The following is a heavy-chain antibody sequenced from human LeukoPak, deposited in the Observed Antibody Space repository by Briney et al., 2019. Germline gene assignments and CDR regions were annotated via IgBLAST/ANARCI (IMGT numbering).Heavy chain of an antibody. V-gene: IGHV4-59*01. CDR3: ARDTDYGSGSYDY. CDR2: IYYSGST. D-gene: IGHD3-10*01. J-gene: IGHJ4*02. CDR1: GGSISSYY. Sequence: PSETLSLTCTVSGGSISSYYWSWIRQPPGKGLEWIGYIYYSGSTNYNPSLKSRVTISVDTSKNQFSLKLSSVTAADTAVYYCARDTDYGSGSYDYWGQGTLVTVSS.